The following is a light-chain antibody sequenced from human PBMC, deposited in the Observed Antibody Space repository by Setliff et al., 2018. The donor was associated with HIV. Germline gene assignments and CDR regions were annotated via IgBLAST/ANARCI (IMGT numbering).Light chain of an antibody. J-gene: IGLJ1*01. CDR2: DVL. CDR3: RSYTTSSTLYV. CDR1: SSDVGGYYS. V-gene: IGLV2-14*03. Sequence: QSALTQPASVSGSPGQSITISCTGISSDVGGYYSVSWYQQHPGKAPKLMFYDVLNRPSGVSNRFSGSRSGNTASLTISGLQVEDEADYYCRSYTTSSTLYVFGPGTKVTVL.